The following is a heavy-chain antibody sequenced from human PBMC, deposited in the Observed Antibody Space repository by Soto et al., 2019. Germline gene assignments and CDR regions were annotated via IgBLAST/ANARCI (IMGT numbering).Heavy chain of an antibody. Sequence: PGWSLRLSWAASGFTFSNAWMRWVRQAPGKGLEWVGRIKSKTDGGTTDYAEPVKGRFTISRDDSKNTLYLQMNSLKTEDTAVYYCPARGSYFSYYYYGMDVWGQGPTVTVSS. D-gene: IGHD1-26*01. CDR1: GFTFSNAW. CDR3: PARGSYFSYYYYGMDV. CDR2: IKSKTDGGTT. V-gene: IGHV3-15*01. J-gene: IGHJ6*02.